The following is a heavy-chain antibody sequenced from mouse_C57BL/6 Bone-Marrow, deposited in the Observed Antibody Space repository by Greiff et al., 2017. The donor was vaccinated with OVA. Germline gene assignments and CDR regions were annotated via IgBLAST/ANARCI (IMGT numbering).Heavy chain of an antibody. J-gene: IGHJ3*01. D-gene: IGHD2-5*01. Sequence: QVQLQQSGAELARPGASVKLSCKASGYTFTSYGISWVKQRTGQGLEWIGEIYPRSGSTYYNEKFKGKATLTADKSSSTAYMELRSLTSEDSAVYFCARFELYYSNYRAWFAYWGQGTLVTVSA. CDR2: IYPRSGST. CDR3: ARFELYYSNYRAWFAY. V-gene: IGHV1-81*01. CDR1: GYTFTSYG.